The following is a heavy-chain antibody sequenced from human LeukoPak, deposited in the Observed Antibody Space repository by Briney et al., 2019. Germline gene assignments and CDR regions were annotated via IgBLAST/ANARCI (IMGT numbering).Heavy chain of an antibody. CDR2: IHTGGTT. CDR3: ARVWFGYFFQ. Sequence: GGSLRLFCVASGFDISYNYVGWVRQAPGKGLEWVSVIHTGGTTHYADSVKGRFTISKDTSNNTVYLQMNTVRVDDTAVYYCARVWFGYFFQWGQGALVTVSS. D-gene: IGHD3-10*01. J-gene: IGHJ4*02. V-gene: IGHV3-53*01. CDR1: GFDISYNY.